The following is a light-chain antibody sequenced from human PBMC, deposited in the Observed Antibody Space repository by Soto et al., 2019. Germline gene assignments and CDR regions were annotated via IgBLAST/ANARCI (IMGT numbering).Light chain of an antibody. CDR2: GAS. CDR3: QQRSNWPWT. CDR1: QSVSSSR. Sequence: IVLTQSPCALSLSPGQRATLSCRASQSVSSSRLAWYRQKPGQAPRLLIYGASSRATGIPDRFSGSGSGTDFTLTISSLEPEDFAVYYCQQRSNWPWTFGQGTKVDIK. J-gene: IGKJ1*01. V-gene: IGKV3D-20*02.